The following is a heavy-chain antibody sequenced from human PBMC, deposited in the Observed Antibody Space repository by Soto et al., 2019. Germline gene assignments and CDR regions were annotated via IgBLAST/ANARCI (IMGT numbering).Heavy chain of an antibody. D-gene: IGHD3-3*01. Sequence: PSETLSLTCTVSGGSISSYYWSWIRQPPGKGLEWIGYIYYSGSTNYNPSLKSRVTISVDTSKNQFSLKLSSVTAADTAVYYCARHSRPYYDFWSGYNSPPYRGVDVWGKGTTVTVSS. CDR3: ARHSRPYYDFWSGYNSPPYRGVDV. V-gene: IGHV4-59*08. CDR2: IYYSGST. J-gene: IGHJ6*04. CDR1: GGSISSYY.